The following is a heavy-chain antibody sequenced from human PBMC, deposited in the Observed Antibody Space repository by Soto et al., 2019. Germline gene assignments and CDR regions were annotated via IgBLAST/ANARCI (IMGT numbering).Heavy chain of an antibody. CDR3: AGLRRVYYYDSSGNWFDP. J-gene: IGHJ5*02. CDR2: INHSGST. CDR1: GGSFSGYY. D-gene: IGHD3-22*01. Sequence: QVQLQQWGAGLLKPSETLSLTCAVYGGSFSGYYWSWIRQPPGKGLEWIGEINHSGSTNYHPSLKSRVTISGDTAKNQFSLELSSGTDADTAVYYFAGLRRVYYYDSSGNWFDPWGQGTLVTVSS. V-gene: IGHV4-34*01.